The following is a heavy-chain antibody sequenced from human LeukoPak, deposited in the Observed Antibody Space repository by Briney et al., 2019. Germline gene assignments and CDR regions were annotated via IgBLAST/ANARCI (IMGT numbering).Heavy chain of an antibody. V-gene: IGHV1-8*01. CDR2: MNPNSGNT. CDR1: GYTFTSYD. D-gene: IGHD3-22*01. CDR3: AREPGYYGSSGYYYYFDY. Sequence: ASVKVSCKASGYTFTSYDINWVRQATGQGLEWMGWMNPNSGNTGYAQKFQGRVTMTRNTSISTAYMELSSLRSEDTAVYYCAREPGYYGSSGYYYYFDYWGQGTLVTVSS. J-gene: IGHJ4*02.